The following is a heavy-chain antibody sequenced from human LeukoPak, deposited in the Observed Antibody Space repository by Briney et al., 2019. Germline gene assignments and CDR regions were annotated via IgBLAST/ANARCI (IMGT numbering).Heavy chain of an antibody. CDR3: ARSVAGTDY. CDR1: GYTFTGYY. CDR2: INPNSGGT. J-gene: IGHJ4*02. D-gene: IGHD6-19*01. V-gene: IGHV1-2*02. Sequence: VASVKVSCKASGYTFTGYYMHWVRQAPGQGLEWMGWINPNSGGTNYAQKFQGRVTMTRNTSISTAYMELSSLRSEDTAVYYCARSVAGTDYWGQGTLVTVSS.